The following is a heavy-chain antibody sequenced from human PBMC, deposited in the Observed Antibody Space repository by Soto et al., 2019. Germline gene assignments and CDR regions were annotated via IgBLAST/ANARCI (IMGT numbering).Heavy chain of an antibody. CDR1: GGSFSGYY. Sequence: TLSLTCAVYGGSFSGYYWSWIRQPPGKGLEWIGEINHSGSTNYNPSLKSRVTISVDTSKNQFSLKLSSVTAADTAVYYCAKTGTYGDYVNYYYGMDVWGQGTTVTVSS. J-gene: IGHJ6*02. CDR2: INHSGST. V-gene: IGHV4-34*01. D-gene: IGHD4-17*01. CDR3: AKTGTYGDYVNYYYGMDV.